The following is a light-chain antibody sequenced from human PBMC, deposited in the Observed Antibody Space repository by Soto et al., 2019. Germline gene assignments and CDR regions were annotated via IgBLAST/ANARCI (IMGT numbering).Light chain of an antibody. J-gene: IGKJ5*01. Sequence: DIQMTQSPASRSASVGDRFTITCRASQSISSYLNWYQQKPGKAPKLLIYAASNLQSGVPSRFSGSGSGTEFTLTISSLQPEDFATYYCQQSYSSLITFGQGTRLEIK. V-gene: IGKV1-39*01. CDR3: QQSYSSLIT. CDR2: AAS. CDR1: QSISSY.